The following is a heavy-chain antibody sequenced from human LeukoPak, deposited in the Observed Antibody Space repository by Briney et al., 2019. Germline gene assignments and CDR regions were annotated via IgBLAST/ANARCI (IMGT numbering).Heavy chain of an antibody. Sequence: GGSLRLSCAASGFTFSSYGMHWVRQAPGKGLEWVAVISYDGSNKYYADSVKGRFTISRDNSKNTLYLQMNSLRAEDTAVYYCAKGLGGYAPFDYWGQGTLVTVSS. V-gene: IGHV3-30*18. D-gene: IGHD5-12*01. CDR1: GFTFSSYG. CDR3: AKGLGGYAPFDY. CDR2: ISYDGSNK. J-gene: IGHJ4*02.